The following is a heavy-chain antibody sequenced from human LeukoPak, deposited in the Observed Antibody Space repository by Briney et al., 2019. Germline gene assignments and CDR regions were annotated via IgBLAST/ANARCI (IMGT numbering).Heavy chain of an antibody. V-gene: IGHV1-69*06. D-gene: IGHD4-17*01. J-gene: IGHJ6*03. CDR1: GGTFSSYA. CDR3: ARSTWDGDRPHYYYYYMDV. Sequence: ASVKVSCKASGGTFSSYAISWVRQAPGQGLEWMGGIIPIFGTANYAQKFQGRVTITADKSTSTAYMELSSLRSEDTAVYYCARSTWDGDRPHYYYYYMDVWGKGTTVTVSS. CDR2: IIPIFGTA.